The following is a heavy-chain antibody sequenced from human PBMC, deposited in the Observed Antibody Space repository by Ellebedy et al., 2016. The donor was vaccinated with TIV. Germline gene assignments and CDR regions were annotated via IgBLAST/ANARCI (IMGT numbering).Heavy chain of an antibody. D-gene: IGHD3-10*01. Sequence: AASVKVSCKASGYTFHRYGMHWVRQAPGQRLEWMGWINPANGHTKYSETFQGRVTFTSDASASTVYMELSSLRSEDTGVYYCARAGETVYWGQGTLVTVSS. CDR2: INPANGHT. J-gene: IGHJ4*02. CDR1: GYTFHRYG. CDR3: ARAGETVY. V-gene: IGHV1-3*01.